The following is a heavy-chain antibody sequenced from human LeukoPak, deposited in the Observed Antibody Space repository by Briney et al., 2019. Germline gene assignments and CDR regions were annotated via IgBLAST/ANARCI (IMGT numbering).Heavy chain of an antibody. V-gene: IGHV3-74*01. CDR2: INSDGSNT. CDR3: ARHLTTNWYPWNDVYY. J-gene: IGHJ4*02. CDR1: GFTFSNYW. Sequence: GASLRLSCAASGFTFSNYWMHWVRQAPGKGLVWVSRINSDGSNTNYADSVKGRFTISRDNAKNTLYLQMNSLRAEDTAVYYCARHLTTNWYPWNDVYYWGQGTLVTVSS. D-gene: IGHD1-20*01.